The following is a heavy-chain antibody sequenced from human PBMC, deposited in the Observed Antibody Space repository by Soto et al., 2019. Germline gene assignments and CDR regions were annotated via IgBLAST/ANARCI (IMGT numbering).Heavy chain of an antibody. Sequence: ESLKISCKGSGYTFTNYWITWVRQMPGKGLEWMGRIDCSDSYTNYSPSFQGHVTISADKSINTAYLQWSSLKASDTAMYYGARNRIAEDIFDIWGQGKRVTVSS. CDR2: IDCSDSYT. CDR3: ARNRIAEDIFDI. CDR1: GYTFTNYW. J-gene: IGHJ3*02. V-gene: IGHV5-10-1*01. D-gene: IGHD6-13*01.